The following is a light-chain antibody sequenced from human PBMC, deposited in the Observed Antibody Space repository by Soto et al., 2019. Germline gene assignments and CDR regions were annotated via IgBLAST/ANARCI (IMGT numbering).Light chain of an antibody. CDR3: SSFTSRFTFV. J-gene: IGLJ1*01. CDR1: TTDLSGHNY. Sequence: QSVLTQPASVSGSPGQSVTISCTGTTTDLSGHNYVSWYQQHPGRAPKLIIFEVTKRPSGVSSRFSGSKSGKSASLTISGLQAEDEADYYCSSFTSRFTFVFGTGTKLTVL. CDR2: EVT. V-gene: IGLV2-14*03.